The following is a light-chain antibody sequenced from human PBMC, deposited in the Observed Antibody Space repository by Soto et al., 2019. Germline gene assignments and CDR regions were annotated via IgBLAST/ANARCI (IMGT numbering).Light chain of an antibody. CDR2: GAS. V-gene: IGKV3-20*01. Sequence: EIVLTQSPGTLSVSQGERATLSCRASQSVSSNYLAWYQQKPGQAPRLLIYGASSRATGIPDRFSGSGSGTDFTLTISRLEPEDFAVYYCQQYGSSSITFGQGTRLEIK. J-gene: IGKJ5*01. CDR3: QQYGSSSIT. CDR1: QSVSSNY.